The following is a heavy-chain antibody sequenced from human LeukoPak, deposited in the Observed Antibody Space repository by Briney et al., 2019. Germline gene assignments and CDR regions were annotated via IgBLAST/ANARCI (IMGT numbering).Heavy chain of an antibody. V-gene: IGHV3-48*01. CDR3: ARDRQSWGFDY. D-gene: IGHD3-16*01. Sequence: GGSLRLSCAASGFTFNIYSMNWVRQAPGKGLEWVSYIGSSGSTTDYADSVKGRFTIFRDNSKNTLYLQMNSLRAEDTAVYYCARDRQSWGFDYWGQGTLVTVSS. CDR1: GFTFNIYS. CDR2: IGSSGSTT. J-gene: IGHJ4*02.